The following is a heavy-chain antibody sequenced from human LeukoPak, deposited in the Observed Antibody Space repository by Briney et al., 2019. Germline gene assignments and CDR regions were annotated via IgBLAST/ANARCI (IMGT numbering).Heavy chain of an antibody. CDR1: GLTFSSYA. J-gene: IGHJ4*02. CDR2: IRGSGGST. D-gene: IGHD6-13*01. Sequence: PGGSLRLSCVASGLTFSSYAMNWVRQAPGKGLEWVSVIRGSGGSTYYADSVKGRFTISRDNSKNTLYLQMNSLRAEDTAVYYCAKRGVSSSWYYFDYWGQGTLVTVSS. CDR3: AKRGVSSSWYYFDY. V-gene: IGHV3-23*01.